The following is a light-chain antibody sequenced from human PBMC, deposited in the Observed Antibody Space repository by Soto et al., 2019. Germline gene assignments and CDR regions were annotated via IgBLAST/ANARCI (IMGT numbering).Light chain of an antibody. Sequence: EIVLTQSPATLSLSPGERATLSCRASQSVSSLLAWYQQKPGQAPRLLIYDASNRATGIPARFSGSGSGTDFTLTISSLEPEDFAAYYCQQRSNRPSTFGGGTKVEIK. CDR1: QSVSSL. CDR2: DAS. J-gene: IGKJ4*02. V-gene: IGKV3-11*01. CDR3: QQRSNRPST.